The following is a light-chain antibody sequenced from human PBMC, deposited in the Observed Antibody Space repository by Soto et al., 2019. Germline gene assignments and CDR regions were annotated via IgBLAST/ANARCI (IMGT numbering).Light chain of an antibody. CDR3: HQYNNWPPYT. Sequence: EIVMTQSPATLSVFPGERATLSCRASQSISTNLAWYQQKPGRAPRLLIYGASARATGIPARFSGSGSGKEFTLTISSLQSEDFAVYYCHQYNNWPPYTFGQGTKLEIK. CDR1: QSISTN. CDR2: GAS. J-gene: IGKJ2*01. V-gene: IGKV3-15*01.